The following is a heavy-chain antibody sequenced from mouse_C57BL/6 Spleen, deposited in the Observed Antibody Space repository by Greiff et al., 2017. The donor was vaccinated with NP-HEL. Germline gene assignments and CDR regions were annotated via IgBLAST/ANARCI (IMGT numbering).Heavy chain of an antibody. J-gene: IGHJ2*01. CDR1: GFTFSDYG. D-gene: IGHD1-1*01. V-gene: IGHV5-17*01. Sequence: EVKLVESGGGLVKPGGSLKLSCAASGFTFSDYGMHWVRQAPEKGLEWVAYISSGSSTIYYADPVKGRFTISRDNAKNTLCLQMTSLRTEDTAMCDCARSSTGVAPLGYWGQGTTLTVSS. CDR3: ARSSTGVAPLGY. CDR2: ISSGSSTI.